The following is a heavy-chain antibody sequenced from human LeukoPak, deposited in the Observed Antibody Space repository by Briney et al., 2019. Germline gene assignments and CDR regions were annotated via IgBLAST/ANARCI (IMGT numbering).Heavy chain of an antibody. Sequence: GWSLRLSCVASGFTFSNYWMLWVRQAPGKGLMWVSLISTDGKSTRYAESVKGRFTISRDNAKNTLYLQMNSLRAEDTAVYYCLRDLNWSLDQWGQGTLVTVSS. CDR1: GFTFSNYW. D-gene: IGHD1-20*01. J-gene: IGHJ4*02. CDR2: ISTDGKST. V-gene: IGHV3-74*01. CDR3: LRDLNWSLDQ.